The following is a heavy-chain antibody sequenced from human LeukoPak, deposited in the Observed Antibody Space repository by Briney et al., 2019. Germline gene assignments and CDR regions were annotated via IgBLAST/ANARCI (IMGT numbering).Heavy chain of an antibody. V-gene: IGHV3-15*01. Sequence: GGSLRLSCAASGFSISNDWMSWVRQAPGKGLEWVARVKSKGAGETTDYAAPVKGRFTIPRDDSKNTLYLQMNSLKTEDTAVYYCTLIQGWGSGSYYRDFWGQGTLVTVSS. J-gene: IGHJ4*02. D-gene: IGHD3-10*01. CDR1: GFSISNDW. CDR2: VKSKGAGETT. CDR3: TLIQGWGSGSYYRDF.